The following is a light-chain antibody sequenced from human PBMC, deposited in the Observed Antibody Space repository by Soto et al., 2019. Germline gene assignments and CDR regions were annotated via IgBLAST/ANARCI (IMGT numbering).Light chain of an antibody. J-gene: IGKJ4*01. CDR2: GAS. CDR3: QQYDDWLRLT. Sequence: EILMTQSPATLSVSPGERATLSCRASQSVSSNLAWYQLKPGQAPRLLIYGASTRSTGIPARFSGSGSGTEFNLTISSLQSEDFAVYFCQQYDDWLRLTFGGGTKVDIK. CDR1: QSVSSN. V-gene: IGKV3-15*01.